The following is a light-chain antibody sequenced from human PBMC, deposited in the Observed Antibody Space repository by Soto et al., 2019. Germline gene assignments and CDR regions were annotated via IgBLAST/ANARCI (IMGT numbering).Light chain of an antibody. CDR3: QQYNDWPPWT. V-gene: IGKV3-15*01. J-gene: IGKJ1*01. CDR1: QSIGLA. Sequence: EIVLTQSPATLSLSPGERATLSCRASQSIGLAIAWYQHKPGQAPRLLISDASHRATGVPPRFSGSGSGTDFTLTISSPQSEDFAVYYCQQYNDWPPWTFGQGTKVDIK. CDR2: DAS.